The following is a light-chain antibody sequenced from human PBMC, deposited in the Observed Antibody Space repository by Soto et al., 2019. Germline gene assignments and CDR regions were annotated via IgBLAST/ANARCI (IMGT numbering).Light chain of an antibody. Sequence: QSVLTQPPSVSGAPGQRVTISCTGSISNIGAGYDVHWYQQLPGTVPKVLIYGNSNRPSGVPDRFSGSKSGTSASLAITGLQAEDEADYYCQSYDFSLSGFHVFGTGTKVTVL. CDR1: ISNIGAGYD. CDR3: QSYDFSLSGFHV. V-gene: IGLV1-40*01. CDR2: GNS. J-gene: IGLJ1*01.